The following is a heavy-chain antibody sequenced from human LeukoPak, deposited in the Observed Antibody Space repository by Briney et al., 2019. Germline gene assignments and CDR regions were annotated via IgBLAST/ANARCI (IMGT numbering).Heavy chain of an antibody. CDR1: GFTFSSYA. CDR3: AKGQELLWFGESGDAFDI. D-gene: IGHD3-10*01. CDR2: ISGSGGST. J-gene: IGHJ3*02. Sequence: GGSLRLSCAASGFTFSSYAMSWVRQAPGKGLEWVSAISGSGGSTYYADSVKGRFTISRDNSKNTLYLQMNSLRAEDTAVYYCAKGQELLWFGESGDAFDIWGQGTMVTVSS. V-gene: IGHV3-23*01.